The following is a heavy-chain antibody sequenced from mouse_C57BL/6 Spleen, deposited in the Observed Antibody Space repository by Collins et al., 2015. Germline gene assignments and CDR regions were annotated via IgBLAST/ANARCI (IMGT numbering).Heavy chain of an antibody. CDR3: ARGGYYDYDGGAWFAY. Sequence: EVQLQKSGPELVKPGASVKISCKASGYTFTDYYMNWVKQSHGKSLEWIGDINPNNGGTRYNQKFKGKATLTVDKSSSTAYMELRSLTSEDSAVYYCARGGYYDYDGGAWFAYWGQGTLVTVSA. CDR2: INPNNGGT. D-gene: IGHD2-4*01. V-gene: IGHV1-26*01. CDR1: GYTFTDYY. J-gene: IGHJ3*01.